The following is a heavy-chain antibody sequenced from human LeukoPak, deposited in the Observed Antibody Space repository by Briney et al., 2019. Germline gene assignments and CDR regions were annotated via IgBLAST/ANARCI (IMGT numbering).Heavy chain of an antibody. J-gene: IGHJ2*01. D-gene: IGHD4-17*01. CDR2: ISGSGGST. V-gene: IGHV3-23*01. CDR3: AKWGYGDYERYFDL. CDR1: GFTFSSYV. Sequence: GGSLRLSCAASGFTFSSYVMSWVRQAPGKGLEWVSAISGSGGSTYYADSVKGRFTISRDNSKNTLYLQMNSLRAEDTAVYYCAKWGYGDYERYFDLWGRGTLVTVSS.